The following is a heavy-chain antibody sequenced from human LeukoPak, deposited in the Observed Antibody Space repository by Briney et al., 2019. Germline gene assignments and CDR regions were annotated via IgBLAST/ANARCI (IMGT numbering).Heavy chain of an antibody. CDR3: ARLDSSSWYSEREGATFDY. Sequence: ASVKVSCKASGGTFSSYAISWVRQAPGQGLEWMGGIIPIFGTANYAQKFQGRVTITADESTSTAYMELSSLRSEDTAVYYCARLDSSSWYSEREGATFDYWGQGTLVTVSS. CDR2: IIPIFGTA. J-gene: IGHJ4*02. CDR1: GGTFSSYA. D-gene: IGHD6-13*01. V-gene: IGHV1-69*13.